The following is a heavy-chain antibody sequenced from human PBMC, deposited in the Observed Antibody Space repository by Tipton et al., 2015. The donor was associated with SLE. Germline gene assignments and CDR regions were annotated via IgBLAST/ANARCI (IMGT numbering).Heavy chain of an antibody. Sequence: TLSLTCTVSGGSISSSSYYWGWIRQPPGKGLEWIGSIYYSGSTYYNPSLKSRVTISVDTSKNQFSLKLSSVTAADTAVYYCARQMTDDARGMDVWGQGTTVTVSS. CDR3: ARQMTDDARGMDV. D-gene: IGHD1-1*01. J-gene: IGHJ6*02. CDR2: IYYSGST. CDR1: GGSISSSSYY. V-gene: IGHV4-39*07.